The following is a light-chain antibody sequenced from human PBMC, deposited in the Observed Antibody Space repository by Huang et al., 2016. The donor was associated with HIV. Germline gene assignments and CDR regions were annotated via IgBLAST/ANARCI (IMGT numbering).Light chain of an antibody. CDR1: RSVRSN. Sequence: IVMTQSPATLSVSPGERVTLSCRANRSVRSNLAWSQQRPGQAPRLLIYGSSTRAPGIPARFSGSGSGTDFSLTISSLQSEDFALYYCQQYNNWLLSFGGGTRVDI. CDR2: GSS. CDR3: QQYNNWLLS. V-gene: IGKV3-15*01. J-gene: IGKJ4*01.